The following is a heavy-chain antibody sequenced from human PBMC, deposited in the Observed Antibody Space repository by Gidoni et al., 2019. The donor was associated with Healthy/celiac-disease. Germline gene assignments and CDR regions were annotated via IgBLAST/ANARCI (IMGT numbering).Heavy chain of an antibody. D-gene: IGHD3-3*01. V-gene: IGHV3-21*01. Sequence: EVQLVESGGGLVKPGGSLRLSCAASGFTFSSYSMNWVRQAPGKGLEWVSSISSSSSYIYYADSVKGRFTISRDNAKNSLYLQMNSLRAEDTAVYYCARDRYNTIFGVVSHPFDYWGQGTLVTVSS. CDR2: ISSSSSYI. J-gene: IGHJ4*02. CDR3: ARDRYNTIFGVVSHPFDY. CDR1: GFTFSSYS.